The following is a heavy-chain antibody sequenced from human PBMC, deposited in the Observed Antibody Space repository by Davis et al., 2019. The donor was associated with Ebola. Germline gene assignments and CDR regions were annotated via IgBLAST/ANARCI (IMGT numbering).Heavy chain of an antibody. CDR1: GFTFSSYW. D-gene: IGHD5-24*01. V-gene: IGHV3-7*01. Sequence: GGSLRLSCAASGFTFSSYWKSWVRQAPGKGLEWVANIKQDGSEKYYVDSVKGRFTITRDNAKNSLYLQMNSLRAEDTAVYYCARQRWLQLWYFDYWGQGTLVTVSS. J-gene: IGHJ4*02. CDR2: IKQDGSEK. CDR3: ARQRWLQLWYFDY.